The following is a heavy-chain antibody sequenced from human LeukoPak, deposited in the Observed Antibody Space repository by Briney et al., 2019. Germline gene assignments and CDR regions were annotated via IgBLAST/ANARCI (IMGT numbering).Heavy chain of an antibody. V-gene: IGHV4-38-2*02. CDR2: IYHSGRT. CDR1: GYSISSGYY. D-gene: IGHD3-16*01. Sequence: TSETLSLTCTVSGYSISSGYYWGWIRQPPGKGLEWIGSIYHSGRTYNNPSLKSRVTISVDPSKNQVALKLSFVTAADTAVYYCARDSWTTGEVKFDPWGQGALVTVCS. J-gene: IGHJ5*02. CDR3: ARDSWTTGEVKFDP.